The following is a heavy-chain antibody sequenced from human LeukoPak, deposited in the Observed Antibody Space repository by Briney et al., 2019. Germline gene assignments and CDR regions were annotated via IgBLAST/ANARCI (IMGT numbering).Heavy chain of an antibody. CDR2: IKQDGSEK. Sequence: GGSLRLSCAASGFTLSGYWMSWVRQARGKGLEWVANIKQDGSEKYSVDSVKGRFTISRDNAKNSLYLHMTSLRAEDTAVYYCARHSKGIIVVPAAPNYYYYYIDVWGEGTTVTVSS. D-gene: IGHD2-2*01. J-gene: IGHJ6*03. CDR1: GFTLSGYW. CDR3: ARHSKGIIVVPAAPNYYYYYIDV. V-gene: IGHV3-7*01.